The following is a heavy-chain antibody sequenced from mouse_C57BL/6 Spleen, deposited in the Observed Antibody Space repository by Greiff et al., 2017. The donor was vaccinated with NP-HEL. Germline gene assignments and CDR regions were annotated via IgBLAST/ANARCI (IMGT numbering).Heavy chain of an antibody. D-gene: IGHD3-1*01. J-gene: IGHJ4*01. V-gene: IGHV1-4*01. Sequence: VKLQQSGAELARPGASVKMSCKASGYTFTSYTMHWVKQRPGQGLEWVGYINPSSGYTKYNQKFKDKATLTADKSSSTAYMQLSSRTSEDAAVYYCARVGLDYAMDYWGQGTSVTVSS. CDR3: ARVGLDYAMDY. CDR2: INPSSGYT. CDR1: GYTFTSYT.